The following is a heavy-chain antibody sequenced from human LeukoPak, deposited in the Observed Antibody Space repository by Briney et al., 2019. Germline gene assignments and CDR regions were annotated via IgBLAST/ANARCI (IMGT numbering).Heavy chain of an antibody. Sequence: SETLSLTCAVHGGSFSGSYWNWIRQPPGKGLEWIGEINHSGITNYNPSLKSRVTISVDTSKNKFSLKVRSVAAADSAVYYCARRVRLWTNDLYYYGRDVWGQGTTVTVSS. D-gene: IGHD3-10*01. J-gene: IGHJ6*02. CDR2: INHSGIT. V-gene: IGHV4-34*01. CDR1: GGSFSGSY. CDR3: ARRVRLWTNDLYYYGRDV.